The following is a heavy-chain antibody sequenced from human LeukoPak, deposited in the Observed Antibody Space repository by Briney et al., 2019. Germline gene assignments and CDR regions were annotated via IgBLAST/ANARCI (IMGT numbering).Heavy chain of an antibody. V-gene: IGHV1-8*01. D-gene: IGHD3-10*01. CDR1: GYTFTSYD. J-gene: IGHJ6*02. CDR3: ARGRSQRITMVRGVIKAPYYYYYGMDV. CDR2: MNPNSGNT. Sequence: ASVKVSCKASGYTFTSYDINWVRQATGQGLEWMGWMNPNSGNTGYAQKFQGRVTMTRNTSISTAYMELSSLRSEDTAVYYCARGRSQRITMVRGVIKAPYYYYYGMDVWGQGTTATVSS.